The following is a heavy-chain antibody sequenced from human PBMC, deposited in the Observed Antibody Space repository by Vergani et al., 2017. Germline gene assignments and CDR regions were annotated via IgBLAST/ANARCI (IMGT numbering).Heavy chain of an antibody. Sequence: QVQLVQSGAEVKKPGASVKVSCKVSGYTFTSYGISWVRQAPGQGLEWMGWISAYNGNTNYAQKLQGRVTMTTDTSTSTAYMELRSLRSDDTAVYYCASHYDFWSGYPTPFDYWGQGTLVTVSS. J-gene: IGHJ4*02. CDR2: ISAYNGNT. CDR1: GYTFTSYG. V-gene: IGHV1-18*04. CDR3: ASHYDFWSGYPTPFDY. D-gene: IGHD3-3*01.